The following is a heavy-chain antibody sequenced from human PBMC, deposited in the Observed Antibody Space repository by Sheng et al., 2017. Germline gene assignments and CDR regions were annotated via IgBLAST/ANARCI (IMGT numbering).Heavy chain of an antibody. V-gene: IGHV1-69*10. D-gene: IGHD4-4*01. CDR2: IIPILGIP. Sequence: QVQLVQSGAEVKQPGSSVKVSCKASGGTFSNCAISWVRQAPGQGLEWMGGIIPILGIPNYAQMFQGRVTITADKSTSTAYMEMSSLTSEDTAVYYCARDRRNPDAFDIWGQGTMVTVSS. CDR1: GGTFSNCA. CDR3: ARDRRNPDAFDI. J-gene: IGHJ3*02.